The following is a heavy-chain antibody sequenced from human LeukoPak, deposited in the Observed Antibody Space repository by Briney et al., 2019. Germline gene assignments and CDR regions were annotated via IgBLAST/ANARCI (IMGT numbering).Heavy chain of an antibody. D-gene: IGHD3-22*01. V-gene: IGHV4-59*01. J-gene: IGHJ4*02. Sequence: NPSETLSLTCTVSGGSISSYYWSWIRQPPGKGLEWIGYIYYSGSTNYNPSLKSRVTISVDTSKNQFSLKLSSVTAADTAVYYCARSRSYYYDSSGYYEFDYWGQGTLVTVSS. CDR1: GGSISSYY. CDR3: ARSRSYYYDSSGYYEFDY. CDR2: IYYSGST.